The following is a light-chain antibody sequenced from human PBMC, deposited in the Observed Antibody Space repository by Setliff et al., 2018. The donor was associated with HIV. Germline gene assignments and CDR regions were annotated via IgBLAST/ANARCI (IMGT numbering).Light chain of an antibody. CDR3: SSYAITNTLP. CDR2: GVT. Sequence: QSALTQPASVSGSPGQSITISCTGASSDVGDYNYFSWYQQHPGKAPKLMIYGVTNRPSGISNRFSGSKSGDTASQTISGLQAEDEADYYCSSYAITNTLPFGTGTKVTVL. CDR1: SSDVGDYNY. J-gene: IGLJ1*01. V-gene: IGLV2-14*01.